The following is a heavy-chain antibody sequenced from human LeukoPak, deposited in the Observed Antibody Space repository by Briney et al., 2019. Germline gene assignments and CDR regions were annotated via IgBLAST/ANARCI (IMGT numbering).Heavy chain of an antibody. CDR2: IYHSGST. Sequence: SETLSLTCAVSAGSISSGGYSWSWIRQPPGKGLEWIGDIYHSGSTYYNPSLKSRVTISVDRSKNQFSLKLSSVTAADTAVYYCARGSLSDAFDIWGQGTMVTVSS. CDR3: ARGSLSDAFDI. CDR1: AGSISSGGYS. V-gene: IGHV4-30-2*01. J-gene: IGHJ3*02.